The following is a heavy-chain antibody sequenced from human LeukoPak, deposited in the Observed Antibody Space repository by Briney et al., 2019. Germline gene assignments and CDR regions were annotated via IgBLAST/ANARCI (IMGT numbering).Heavy chain of an antibody. CDR3: AREDVVVPAAIVSSSPNYYHHYMDV. CDR1: GFTFSNYW. CDR2: IKQDGSEK. Sequence: PGGSLRLSCAASGFTFSNYWMSWVRQAPGKGLEWVANIKQDGSEKYYVDSVKGRFTISRDNAKNSLNLQMNSLRAEDTAVYYCAREDVVVPAAIVSSSPNYYHHYMDVWGKGTTVTVSS. J-gene: IGHJ6*03. V-gene: IGHV3-7*01. D-gene: IGHD2-2*02.